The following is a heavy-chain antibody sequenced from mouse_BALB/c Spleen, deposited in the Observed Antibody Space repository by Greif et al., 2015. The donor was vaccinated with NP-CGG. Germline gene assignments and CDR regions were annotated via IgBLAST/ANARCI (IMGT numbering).Heavy chain of an antibody. Sequence: VKLMESGAELVKPGASVKLSCKASGYTFTSCWMHWVKQRPGQGLEWIGEINPSNGRTNYNEKFKSKATLTVDKSSSTAYMQLSSLTSEDSAVYYCAIYDGYYYYAMDYWGQGTSVTVSS. J-gene: IGHJ4*01. CDR2: INPSNGRT. V-gene: IGHV1S81*02. CDR1: GYTFTSCW. D-gene: IGHD2-3*01. CDR3: AIYDGYYYYAMDY.